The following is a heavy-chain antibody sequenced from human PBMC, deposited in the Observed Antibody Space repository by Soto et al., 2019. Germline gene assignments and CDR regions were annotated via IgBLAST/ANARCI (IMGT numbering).Heavy chain of an antibody. V-gene: IGHV1-18*01. CDR3: ARTCRSGGSCYLEY. CDR2: VSVPSGDT. CDR1: GYSFASIG. D-gene: IGHD2-15*01. Sequence: GASVKVSCKASGYSFASIGISWVRQAPGQGLEWVGWVSVPSGDTSSAQNFQGRVTVTTDTSTSTAYLEVGSLRSDDTAVYYCARTCRSGGSCYLEYWGEGTLVTVSS. J-gene: IGHJ4*02.